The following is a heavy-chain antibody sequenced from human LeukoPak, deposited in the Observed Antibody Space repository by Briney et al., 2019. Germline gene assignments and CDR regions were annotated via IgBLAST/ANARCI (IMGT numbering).Heavy chain of an antibody. CDR1: GFTFSSYG. V-gene: IGHV3-33*01. CDR2: IWNDGSNN. CDR3: ARVYSCTNADNYFDY. D-gene: IGHD6-13*01. J-gene: IGHJ4*02. Sequence: PGGSLRLSCSASGFTFSSYGMHWVRQAPGKGPERGAGIWNDGSNNNYTDSVKVRFTISRDNSKNTLYLQMNSLRAEDTAVYYCARVYSCTNADNYFDYWGQGPLVTVSS.